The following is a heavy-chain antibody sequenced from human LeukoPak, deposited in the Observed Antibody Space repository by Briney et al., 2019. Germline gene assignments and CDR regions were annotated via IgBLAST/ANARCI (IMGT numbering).Heavy chain of an antibody. CDR2: INHSGST. CDR3: ARGSQSTRPGGY. V-gene: IGHV4-34*01. CDR1: GGSFSGYY. D-gene: IGHD2-2*01. J-gene: IGHJ4*02. Sequence: SETLSLTCAVYGGSFSGYYWSWIRQPPGKGLEWIGEINHSGSTSYNPSLKSRVTISVDTSKNQFSLKLSSVTAADTAVYYCARGSQSTRPGGYWGQGTLVTVSS.